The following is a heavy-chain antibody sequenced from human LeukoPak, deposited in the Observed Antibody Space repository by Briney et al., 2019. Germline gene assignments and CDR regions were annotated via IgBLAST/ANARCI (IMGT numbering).Heavy chain of an antibody. CDR3: ARVGSGHPYYYYYYYMDV. J-gene: IGHJ6*03. D-gene: IGHD3-3*01. Sequence: GGSLRLYCAASGFTFSSYAMHWVRQAPGKGLEYVSAISSNGGSTYYANSVKGRFTISRDNSKNTLYLQMGSLRAEDMAVYYCARVGSGHPYYYYYYYMDVWGKGTTVTVSS. CDR2: ISSNGGST. CDR1: GFTFSSYA. V-gene: IGHV3-64*01.